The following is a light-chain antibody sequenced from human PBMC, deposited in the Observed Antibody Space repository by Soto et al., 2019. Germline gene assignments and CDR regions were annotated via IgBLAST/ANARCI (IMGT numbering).Light chain of an antibody. J-gene: IGKJ1*01. CDR1: QCVSSNY. CDR2: GAS. Sequence: EIVLTQSPGTLSLSPGERATLSCRASQCVSSNYLAWFQQKPGQAPRLLMFGASSRATGIPDRFSGSGSGTDFSLIISRLEPEDFAVYYCQQYGSSPWTFGQGTKVDIK. V-gene: IGKV3-20*01. CDR3: QQYGSSPWT.